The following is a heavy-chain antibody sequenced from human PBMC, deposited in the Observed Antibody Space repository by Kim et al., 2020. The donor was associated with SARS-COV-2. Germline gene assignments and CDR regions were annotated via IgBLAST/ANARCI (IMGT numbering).Heavy chain of an antibody. D-gene: IGHD3-16*02. CDR1: GFNFISYS. Sequence: LSLTCAASGFNFISYSMNWVRLAPGKGLEWVSYISSSSSSVYYADSVKGRFTISRDNGKSSLNLQMNSLRDEDTAVYYCARDYRGGVYDFDFWGQGTLVTVSS. CDR3: ARDYRGGVYDFDF. CDR2: ISSSSSSV. J-gene: IGHJ4*02. V-gene: IGHV3-48*02.